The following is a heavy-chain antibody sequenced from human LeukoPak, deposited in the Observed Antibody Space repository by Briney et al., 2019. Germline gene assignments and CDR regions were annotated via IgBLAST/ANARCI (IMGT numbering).Heavy chain of an antibody. Sequence: ASVKVSCKASGYTFTGYYMHWVRQAPGQRLEWMGWINPNSGGTNYAQKFQGRVTMTRDTSISTAYMELSRLRSDDTAVYYCARYDFWSGYSYNWFDPWGQGTLVTVSS. CDR1: GYTFTGYY. D-gene: IGHD3-3*01. CDR3: ARYDFWSGYSYNWFDP. V-gene: IGHV1-2*02. CDR2: INPNSGGT. J-gene: IGHJ5*02.